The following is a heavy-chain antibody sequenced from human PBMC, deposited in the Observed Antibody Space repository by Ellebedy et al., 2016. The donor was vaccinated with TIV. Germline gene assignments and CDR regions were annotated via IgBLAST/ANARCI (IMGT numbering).Heavy chain of an antibody. Sequence: ASVKVSCKGSGYSFTNYWIGWVRQMPGKGLEWMGIIYPGDSDTRYSPSFQGQVTISADKSIPTAYLQWSSLKASDTAIYYCANGIPQRDFDSWGQGTLVTVSS. D-gene: IGHD5-18*01. J-gene: IGHJ4*02. CDR3: ANGIPQRDFDS. CDR2: IYPGDSDT. CDR1: GYSFTNYW. V-gene: IGHV5-51*01.